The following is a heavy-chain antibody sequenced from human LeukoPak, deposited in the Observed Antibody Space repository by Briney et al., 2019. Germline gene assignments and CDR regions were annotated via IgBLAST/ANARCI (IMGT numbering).Heavy chain of an antibody. V-gene: IGHV3-30*03. CDR3: AREDSSSSYDY. CDR2: MSNDGTNK. J-gene: IGHJ4*02. CDR1: GFTFSSYS. D-gene: IGHD6-6*01. Sequence: GGSLRLSCAASGFTFSSYSMHWVRQAPGKGLEWVAVMSNDGTNKYYADSVKGRFTISRDSSKNTLYLQMKSLRAEDTAVYYCAREDSSSSYDYWGQGTLVTVSS.